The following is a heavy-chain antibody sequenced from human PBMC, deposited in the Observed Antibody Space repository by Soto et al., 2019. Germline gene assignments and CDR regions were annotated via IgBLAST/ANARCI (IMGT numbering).Heavy chain of an antibody. CDR2: ISYDGSNK. CDR3: ARAYEGDYFEY. V-gene: IGHV3-30-3*01. D-gene: IGHD3-16*01. Sequence: QVQLVESGGGVVQPGRSLRLSCAASGFTFSSYAMHWVRQAPGKGLEWVAVISYDGSNKYYADSVKGRFTISRDNSKNTLYLQMNSLSAEDTAVYYCARAYEGDYFEYWGQGNLVTVSS. J-gene: IGHJ4*02. CDR1: GFTFSSYA.